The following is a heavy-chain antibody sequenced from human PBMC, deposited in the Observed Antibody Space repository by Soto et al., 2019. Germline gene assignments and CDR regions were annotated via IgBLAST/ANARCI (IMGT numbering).Heavy chain of an antibody. Sequence: QVQLQESGPGLVKPSGTLSLTCAVSGTSVSTINWWTWVRQPPRKGLEWIGEIYHSGSTNYNPSFKSRVSISVDKSMNQFSLSLSSVTAADTAVYYCARGGSSSWLRIFHHWGQGTLVTVSS. CDR2: IYHSGST. J-gene: IGHJ1*01. V-gene: IGHV4-4*02. CDR3: ARGGSSSWLRIFHH. CDR1: GTSVSTINW. D-gene: IGHD6-13*01.